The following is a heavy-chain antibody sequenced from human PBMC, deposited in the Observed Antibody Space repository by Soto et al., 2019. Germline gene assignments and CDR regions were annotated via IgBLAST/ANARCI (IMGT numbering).Heavy chain of an antibody. CDR3: AKSAGGYCSTTTCAGNFGYFDL. Sequence: EVQLLESGGGLVQPGGSLRLSCAASGFTFSSYAMSWVRQAPGKGLAWVSGISGSGDSTYYADSVKGRFTISRYNSKSTLYLQMNSLRADDTAVYYCAKSAGGYCSTTTCAGNFGYFDLWGRGPLVTVSS. V-gene: IGHV3-23*01. J-gene: IGHJ2*01. D-gene: IGHD2-2*01. CDR2: ISGSGDST. CDR1: GFTFSSYA.